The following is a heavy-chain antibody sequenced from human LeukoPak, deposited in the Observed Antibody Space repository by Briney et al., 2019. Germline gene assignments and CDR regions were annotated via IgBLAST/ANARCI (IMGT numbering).Heavy chain of an antibody. V-gene: IGHV3-48*02. CDR3: ARVAVVESPYGMDV. D-gene: IGHD2-15*01. CDR1: GFTFSSYS. Sequence: GGSLRLSCAASGFTFSSYSMNWVRQAPGKGLEWVSYISSSSTIYYADPVKGRFTISRDNAKNSLYLQMNSLRDEDTAVYYCARVAVVESPYGMDVWGQGTTVTVSS. J-gene: IGHJ6*02. CDR2: ISSSSTI.